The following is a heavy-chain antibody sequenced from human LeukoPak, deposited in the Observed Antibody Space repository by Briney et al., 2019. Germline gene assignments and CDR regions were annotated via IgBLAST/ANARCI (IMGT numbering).Heavy chain of an antibody. V-gene: IGHV4-59*11. Sequence: SETLSLTCTVSGGPISSHYWSWFRQPPGKELEWIGYIYYSGTTDYNPSLKSRVTISLDTSRTQFSLKLDSATAADTAVYYCARKRHDSTGYHFDYWGQGTQVTVSS. CDR3: ARKRHDSTGYHFDY. CDR1: GGPISSHY. J-gene: IGHJ4*02. D-gene: IGHD2-8*02. CDR2: IYYSGTT.